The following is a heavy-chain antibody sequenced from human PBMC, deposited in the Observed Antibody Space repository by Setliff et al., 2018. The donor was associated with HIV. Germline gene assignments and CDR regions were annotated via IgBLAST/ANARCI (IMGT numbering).Heavy chain of an antibody. CDR3: ARVIAAAGFYYYYYMDV. J-gene: IGHJ6*03. V-gene: IGHV4-39*07. D-gene: IGHD6-13*01. CDR2: LPHSGAT. CDR1: GHSISSSNYS. Sequence: PSQTLSLTCTVSGHSISSSNYSWGWIRQPPGKGLEWIVSLPHSGATFYNPSLRSRVTTSEDTSKNQFSLKLSSVTAADTAVYYCARVIAAAGFYYYYYMDVWGKGTTVTVSS.